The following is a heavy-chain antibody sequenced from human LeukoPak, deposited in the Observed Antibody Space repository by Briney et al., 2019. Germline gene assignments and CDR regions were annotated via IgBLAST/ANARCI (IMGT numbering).Heavy chain of an antibody. V-gene: IGHV4-61*02. Sequence: PSQTLSLTCTVSGGSLRSGTDYWSWIRQPAGKGLEWIGRIYMSGSTDYNPSFKSRVTMSVDTSKNQVSLKLRSVTAADTAVYYCARTLGGVYYLDYWGQGTLVTVSS. J-gene: IGHJ4*02. CDR2: IYMSGST. CDR1: GGSLRSGTDY. CDR3: ARTLGGVYYLDY. D-gene: IGHD2-8*02.